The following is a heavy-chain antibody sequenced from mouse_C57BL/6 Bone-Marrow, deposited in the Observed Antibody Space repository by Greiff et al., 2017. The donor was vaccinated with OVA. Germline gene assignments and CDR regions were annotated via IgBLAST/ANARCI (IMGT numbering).Heavy chain of an antibody. V-gene: IGHV1-39*01. D-gene: IGHD2-14*01. J-gene: IGHJ1*03. CDR2: INPNNGTT. CDR1: GYSFTDYN. Sequence: VQLQQSGPELVKPGASVKISCKASGYSFTDYNMNWVKQSTGKSLEWIGVINPNNGTTSYNQKFKGKATLTVDQSSSTAYMQLNSLTSEDSAVYYCARRGEYDVRNFDVWGTGTTVTVSS. CDR3: ARRGEYDVRNFDV.